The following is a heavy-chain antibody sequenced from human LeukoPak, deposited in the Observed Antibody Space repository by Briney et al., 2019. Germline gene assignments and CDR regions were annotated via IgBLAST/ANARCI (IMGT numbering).Heavy chain of an antibody. CDR2: MNPNSGNT. J-gene: IGHJ5*02. Sequence: ASVKVSCKASGYTFTSYDINWVRQATGQGLEWMGWMNPNSGNTGYAQRLQGRVTITRNTSISTAYMELSSLRSEDTAVYYCARGVPVAGTRWFDPWGQGTLVTVSS. CDR3: ARGVPVAGTRWFDP. V-gene: IGHV1-8*03. D-gene: IGHD6-19*01. CDR1: GYTFTSYD.